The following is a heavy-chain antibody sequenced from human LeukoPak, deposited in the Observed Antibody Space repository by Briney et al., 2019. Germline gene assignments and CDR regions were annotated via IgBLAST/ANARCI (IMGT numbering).Heavy chain of an antibody. CDR2: IYTSGST. CDR1: GGSISSYY. CDR3: ARDWGSSSWYSDAFDI. D-gene: IGHD6-13*01. V-gene: IGHV4-4*07. Sequence: SETLSLACTVSGGSISSYYWSWIRQPAGKGLEWIGRIYTSGSTNYNPSLKSRVTMSVDTSKNQFSLKLSSVTAADTAVYYCARDWGSSSWYSDAFDIWGQGTMVTVSS. J-gene: IGHJ3*02.